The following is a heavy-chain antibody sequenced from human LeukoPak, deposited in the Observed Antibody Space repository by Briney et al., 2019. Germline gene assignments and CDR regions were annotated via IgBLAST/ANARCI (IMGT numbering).Heavy chain of an antibody. D-gene: IGHD7-27*01. Sequence: SGTLSLTCAISGGSISSSNWWTWVRQPPGKGLEWVGEIYLRGNTNYNPSLESRATISVDESKTQLSLRLESVTAADTAVYYCARTGDLSSFDYWGQGTLVTVSS. CDR3: ARTGDLSSFDY. CDR2: IYLRGNT. CDR1: GGSISSSNW. V-gene: IGHV4-4*02. J-gene: IGHJ4*02.